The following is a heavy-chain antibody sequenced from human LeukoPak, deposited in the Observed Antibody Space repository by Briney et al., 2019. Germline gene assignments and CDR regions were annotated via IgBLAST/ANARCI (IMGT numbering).Heavy chain of an antibody. J-gene: IGHJ5*02. D-gene: IGHD1-26*01. V-gene: IGHV4-61*01. CDR2: IYNGVNT. Sequence: SETLSLTCTVSGASVSSASYWTWIRQPPGKGVEWIAHIYNGVNTNYNPSLKSRVTISVDTSKNQFSLRLNSVTAADTAVYYCARSRAFNSGAFDPWGQGSLVTVFS. CDR3: ARSRAFNSGAFDP. CDR1: GASVSSASY.